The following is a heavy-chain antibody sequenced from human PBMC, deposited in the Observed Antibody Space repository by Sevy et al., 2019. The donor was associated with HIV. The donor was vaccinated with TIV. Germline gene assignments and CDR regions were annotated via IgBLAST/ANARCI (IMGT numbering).Heavy chain of an antibody. CDR2: MNPKSGNT. CDR1: GYTFTSYD. CDR3: ARGFGRVGATWGWRY. D-gene: IGHD1-26*01. V-gene: IGHV1-8*03. Sequence: ASVKVSCKASGYTFTSYDINWVRQATGQGLEWMGWMNPKSGNTGYAQKFQGRVTITRNTSISTAYMELSSLRSEDTAVYYCARGFGRVGATWGWRYWGQGTLVTVSS. J-gene: IGHJ4*02.